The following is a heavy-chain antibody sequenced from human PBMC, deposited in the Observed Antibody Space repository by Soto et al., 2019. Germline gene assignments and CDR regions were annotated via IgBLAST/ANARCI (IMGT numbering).Heavy chain of an antibody. J-gene: IGHJ6*02. CDR2: ISYDGSNK. CDR1: GFTFSSYA. D-gene: IGHD1-26*01. V-gene: IGHV3-30-3*01. Sequence: PVGSLRLSCAASGFTFSSYAMHWVRQAPGKGLEWVAVISYDGSNKYYADSVKGRFTISRDNSKNTLYLQMNSLRAEDTAVYYCARTAIVGATTSYYGMDVWGQGTTVTVSS. CDR3: ARTAIVGATTSYYGMDV.